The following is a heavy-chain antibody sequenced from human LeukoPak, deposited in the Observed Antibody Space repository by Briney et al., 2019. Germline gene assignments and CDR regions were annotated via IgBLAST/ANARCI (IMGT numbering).Heavy chain of an antibody. V-gene: IGHV3-9*01. CDR3: AKGRSAWYVGYLDY. Sequence: GGSLRLSCAASGFTFDDYAMHWVRQAPGKGLEWVSGISWNSGSIGYADSVKGRFTISRDNAKSSLHLQMNSLRAEDTALFFCAKGRSAWYVGYLDYWGQGTLVTVSS. CDR2: ISWNSGSI. D-gene: IGHD6-19*01. CDR1: GFTFDDYA. J-gene: IGHJ4*02.